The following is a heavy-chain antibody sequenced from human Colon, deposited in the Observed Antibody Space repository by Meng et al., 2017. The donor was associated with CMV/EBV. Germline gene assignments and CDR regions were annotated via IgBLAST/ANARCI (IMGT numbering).Heavy chain of an antibody. Sequence: LRLEEPGPGLWKPSETLSLTCSVSGGSFTTNSYFWAWIRQPPGKGLEYIGSIYNSGSTYYNASLKSRVTMSVDTSKNQFSLKLSSVTAADTAKYYCARGVLNFFDYWGQGTLVTVSS. D-gene: IGHD3-10*01. J-gene: IGHJ4*02. CDR2: IYNSGST. V-gene: IGHV4-39*07. CDR1: GGSFTTNSYF. CDR3: ARGVLNFFDY.